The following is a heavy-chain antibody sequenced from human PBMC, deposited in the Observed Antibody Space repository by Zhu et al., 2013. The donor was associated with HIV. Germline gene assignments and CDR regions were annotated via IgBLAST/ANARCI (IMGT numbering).Heavy chain of an antibody. V-gene: IGHV1-69*09. CDR2: IIPILGIA. CDR3: ASTGLVVVVPAAIKPGGAFDI. J-gene: IGHJ3*02. Sequence: QVQLVQSGAEVKKPGSSVKVSCKASGGTFSSYTISWVRQAPGQGLEWMGRIIPILGIANYAQKFQGRVTITADKSTSTAYMELSSLRSEDTAVYYCASTGLVVVVPAAIKPGGAFDIWGQGTMVTVSS. CDR1: GGTFSSYT. D-gene: IGHD2-2*02.